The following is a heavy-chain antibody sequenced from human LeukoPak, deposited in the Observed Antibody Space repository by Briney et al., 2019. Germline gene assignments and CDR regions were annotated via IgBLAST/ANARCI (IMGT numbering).Heavy chain of an antibody. CDR2: ISGDGSGT. CDR3: ANNYRGVSALDY. D-gene: IGHD2-2*01. Sequence: PGGSLRLSCAASGLTFSSYWMHWVRQAPGEGLVWVSRISGDGSGTTYADSVKGRFTISRDNAKNTLYLQMNSLRAEDTAVYYCANNYRGVSALDYWGQGTLVTVSS. CDR1: GLTFSSYW. V-gene: IGHV3-74*01. J-gene: IGHJ4*02.